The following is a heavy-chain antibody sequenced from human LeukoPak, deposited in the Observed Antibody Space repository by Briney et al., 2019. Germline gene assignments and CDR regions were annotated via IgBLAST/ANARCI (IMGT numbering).Heavy chain of an antibody. J-gene: IGHJ4*02. CDR2: IIPILGIA. D-gene: IGHD6-19*01. Sequence: SVKVSCKASGGTLSSYAISWVRQAPGQGLEWMGRIIPILGIANYAQKFQGRVTITADKSTSTAYMELSSLRSEDTAVYYCARVTAVAGTLLDCWGQGTLVTVSS. CDR3: ARVTAVAGTLLDC. CDR1: GGTLSSYA. V-gene: IGHV1-69*04.